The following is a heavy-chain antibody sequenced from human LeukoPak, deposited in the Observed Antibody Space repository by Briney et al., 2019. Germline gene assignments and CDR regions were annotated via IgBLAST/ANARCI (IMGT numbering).Heavy chain of an antibody. CDR3: ARHFLWRITLDV. J-gene: IGHJ6*04. D-gene: IGHD2-21*01. Sequence: SETLSLTCTVSGGSISSSSYYWGWLRQPPGQGLEWIGSIDYSGSTYYNPSLKSPVTISVDTSKNHFSLKLITVTAAATAGYSCARHFLWRITLDVWGKATTVTVSS. V-gene: IGHV4-39*01. CDR1: GGSISSSSYY. CDR2: IDYSGST.